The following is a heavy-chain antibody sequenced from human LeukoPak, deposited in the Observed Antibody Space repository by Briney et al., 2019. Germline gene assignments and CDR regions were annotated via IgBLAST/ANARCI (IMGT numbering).Heavy chain of an antibody. D-gene: IGHD4-17*01. Sequence: PGGSLRLSCAASGFTFSSYAMSWVRQAPGKGLEWVSAISGSGGSTYYADSVKGRFTISRDNSKNTLYLQMNSLRAEDTAVYYCAFRGKVTVTTKGAFDFWGQGTMVTASS. CDR3: AFRGKVTVTTKGAFDF. CDR2: ISGSGGST. V-gene: IGHV3-23*01. J-gene: IGHJ3*01. CDR1: GFTFSSYA.